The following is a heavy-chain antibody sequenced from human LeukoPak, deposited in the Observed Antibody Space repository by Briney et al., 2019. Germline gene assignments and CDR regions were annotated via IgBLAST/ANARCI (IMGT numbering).Heavy chain of an antibody. D-gene: IGHD3-22*01. CDR3: ARDSSGYNYGMDV. Sequence: ASVKVSCKASGYTFPTYGINWVRQAPGQGLEWMAWISPYNGNTNYAQNLQGRVTVTTDTSTSTAYMELRSLRPDDTAVYYCARDSSGYNYGMDVWGQGTTVTVSS. CDR1: GYTFPTYG. V-gene: IGHV1-18*01. CDR2: ISPYNGNT. J-gene: IGHJ6*02.